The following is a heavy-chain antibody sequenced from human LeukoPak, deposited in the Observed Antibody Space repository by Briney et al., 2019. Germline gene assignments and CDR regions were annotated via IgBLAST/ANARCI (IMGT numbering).Heavy chain of an antibody. CDR2: VYYSGVT. D-gene: IGHD1-1*01. Sequence: PSETLSLTCTVSGGSISSSIHYWGWIRQPPGKGLEWIGTVYYSGVTYYNPSLQSRANMSIDMSKNQFSLRLTSVTAADTAVYYCARNWERDIFDFWGQGTLVTVSS. CDR1: GGSISSSIHY. J-gene: IGHJ4*02. V-gene: IGHV4-39*01. CDR3: ARNWERDIFDF.